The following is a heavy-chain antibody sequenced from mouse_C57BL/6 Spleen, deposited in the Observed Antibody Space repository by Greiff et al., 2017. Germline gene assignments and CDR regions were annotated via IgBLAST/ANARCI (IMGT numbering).Heavy chain of an antibody. V-gene: IGHV1-80*01. CDR3: ARGLTGAWAMDY. J-gene: IGHJ4*01. D-gene: IGHD4-1*01. CDR2: IYPGDGDT. CDR1: GYAFSSYW. Sequence: VQLQESGAELVKPGASVKISCKASGYAFSSYWMNWVKQRPGKGLEWIGQIYPGDGDTNYNGKFKGKATLTADKSSSTAYMQLSSLTSEDSAVYFCARGLTGAWAMDYWGQGTSVTVSS.